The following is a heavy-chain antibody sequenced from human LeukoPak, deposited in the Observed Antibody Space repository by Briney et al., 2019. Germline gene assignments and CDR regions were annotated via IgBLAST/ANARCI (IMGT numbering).Heavy chain of an antibody. J-gene: IGHJ6*02. Sequence: ASVKVSCKASGGTFSSYAISWVRQAPGQGLEWMGGIIPIFGTANYAQKFQGRVTITADESTSTAYMELSSLRSEDTAVYYCARSAYCSGGSCPYYYGMDVWGQGTTVTVSS. D-gene: IGHD2-15*01. V-gene: IGHV1-69*01. CDR3: ARSAYCSGGSCPYYYGMDV. CDR2: IIPIFGTA. CDR1: GGTFSSYA.